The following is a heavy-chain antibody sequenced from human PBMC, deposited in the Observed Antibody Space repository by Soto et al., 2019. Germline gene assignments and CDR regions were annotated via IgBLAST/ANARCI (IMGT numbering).Heavy chain of an antibody. J-gene: IGHJ3*02. V-gene: IGHV3-48*01. D-gene: IGHD5-18*01. CDR1: GFTFSSYS. CDR2: ISSSSSTI. CDR3: ARGLNGHSYLDAFDI. Sequence: EVQLVESGGGLVQPGGSLRLSCAASGFTFSSYSMNWVRQAPGKGLEWVSYISSSSSTIYYADSVKGRFTISRDNAKNSLYLQMNSLRAEDTAVYYCARGLNGHSYLDAFDIWAQGTMVTVSS.